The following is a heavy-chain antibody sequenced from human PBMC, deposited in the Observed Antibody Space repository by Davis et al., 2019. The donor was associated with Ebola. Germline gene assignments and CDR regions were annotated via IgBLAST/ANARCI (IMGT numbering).Heavy chain of an antibody. CDR3: TRGTTVTPPGNY. J-gene: IGHJ4*02. CDR1: GFTFSGSA. D-gene: IGHD4-17*01. Sequence: AGSLSLSCAASGFTFSGSAMHWVRQASGKGLEWVGRIRSKANSYATAYAASVKGRFTISRVDSKNTAYLQMNSLKTEATAVYYCTRGTTVTPPGNYWGQGTLVTVSS. V-gene: IGHV3-73*01. CDR2: IRSKANSYAT.